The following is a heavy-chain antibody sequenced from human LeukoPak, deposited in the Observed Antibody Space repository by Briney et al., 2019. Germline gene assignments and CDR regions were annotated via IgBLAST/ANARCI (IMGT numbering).Heavy chain of an antibody. V-gene: IGHV1-2*02. CDR2: INPNSGGT. CDR3: ARDSAGDYVWGSYQYYFDY. J-gene: IGHJ4*02. CDR1: GYTFTGYY. D-gene: IGHD3-16*02. Sequence: ASVKVSCKASGYTFTGYYMHWVRQAPGQGLEWMGWINPNSGGTNYAQKLQGRVTTTTDTSTSTAYMELRSLRSDDTAVYYCARDSAGDYVWGSYQYYFDYWGQGTLVTVSS.